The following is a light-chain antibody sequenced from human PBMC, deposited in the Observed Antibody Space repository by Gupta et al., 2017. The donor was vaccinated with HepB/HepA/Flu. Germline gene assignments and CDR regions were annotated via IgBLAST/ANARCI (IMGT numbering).Light chain of an antibody. V-gene: IGKV3-20*01. CDR3: QQYGSSQTFT. Sequence: SPPPPGPLSSSPGKGATPSCRPSHGVTSYLAWYQRKPGQAPRLLIYGASSRATGIPDRFSGSGSGTDFTLTISRLEPEDFAVYYCQQYGSSQTFTFGQGTKVE. CDR2: GAS. J-gene: IGKJ1*01. CDR1: HGVTSY.